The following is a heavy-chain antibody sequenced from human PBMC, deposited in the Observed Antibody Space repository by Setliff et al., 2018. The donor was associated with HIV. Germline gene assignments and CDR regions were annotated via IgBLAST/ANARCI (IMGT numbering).Heavy chain of an antibody. D-gene: IGHD6-13*01. J-gene: IGHJ4*02. CDR2: VYTSGST. CDR1: GGSIVSGHYF. CDR3: TRTNPLAAPPFDF. Sequence: PSETLSLTCSVSGGSIVSGHYFWYWIRQPAGKGLEWIGRVYTSGSTNYNPSLTSRVTILLDTSENQYSLKLSSVTAADTAVYYCTRTNPLAAPPFDFWGQGTLVTVSS. V-gene: IGHV4-61*02.